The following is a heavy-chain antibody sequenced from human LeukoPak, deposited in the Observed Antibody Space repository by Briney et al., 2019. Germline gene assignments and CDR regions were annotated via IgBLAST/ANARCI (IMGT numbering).Heavy chain of an antibody. Sequence: LETLSLTCTVAGGSISSYYWSWIRQPPGKGLEWIGYIYYSGSTYYNPSLESRVTISVDTSKNQFSLKLTSVTAADTAVYYCARALPRIQLWYRGYFDYWGQGTLVTVSS. V-gene: IGHV4-59*12. CDR1: GGSISSYY. CDR2: IYYSGST. CDR3: ARALPRIQLWYRGYFDY. D-gene: IGHD5-18*01. J-gene: IGHJ4*02.